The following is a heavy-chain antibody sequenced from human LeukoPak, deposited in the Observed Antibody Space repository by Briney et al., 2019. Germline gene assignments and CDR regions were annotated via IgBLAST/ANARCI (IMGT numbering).Heavy chain of an antibody. D-gene: IGHD3-22*01. V-gene: IGHV3-72*01. CDR3: AKGGSGFTNYFDY. CDR1: GFSVSEYF. CDR2: TRTKARSYST. Sequence: GGSLRLSCAASGFSVSEYFIDWVRQAPGKGLEWVGRTRTKARSYSTEYATSVKGRFIVSRDDSNNSVYLQMNSLRAEDTALYYCAKGGSGFTNYFDYWGQGTLVTVSS. J-gene: IGHJ4*02.